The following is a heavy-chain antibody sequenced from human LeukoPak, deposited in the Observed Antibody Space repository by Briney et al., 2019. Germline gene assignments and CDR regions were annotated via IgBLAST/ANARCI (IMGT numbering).Heavy chain of an antibody. Sequence: GGSLRLSCAASGFTFSSYSMNWVRPAPGKGLEWVSSISGSSSYIYYADSVKGRFTISRDNAKNSLYLQMNSLRAEDTAVYYCATQQLVRADYWGQGTLVTVSS. V-gene: IGHV3-21*01. CDR1: GFTFSSYS. D-gene: IGHD6-13*01. J-gene: IGHJ4*02. CDR2: ISGSSSYI. CDR3: ATQQLVRADY.